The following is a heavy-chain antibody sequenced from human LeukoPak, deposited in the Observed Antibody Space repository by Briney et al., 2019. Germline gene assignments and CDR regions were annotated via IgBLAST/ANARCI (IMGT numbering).Heavy chain of an antibody. CDR1: GYTFTSYG. V-gene: IGHV1-18*01. CDR3: ARDGTDFWSGYNNWFDP. CDR2: ISAYNGNT. Sequence: GASVKVSCKASGYTFTSYGISWVRQAPGQGLEWMGWISAYNGNTNYAQKLQGRVTMTTDTSTSTAYMELRSLRSDDTAVYYCARDGTDFWSGYNNWFDPWGQGTLVTVSS. J-gene: IGHJ5*02. D-gene: IGHD3-3*01.